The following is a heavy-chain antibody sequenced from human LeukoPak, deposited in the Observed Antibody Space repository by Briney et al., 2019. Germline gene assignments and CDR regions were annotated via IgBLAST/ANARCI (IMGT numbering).Heavy chain of an antibody. V-gene: IGHV1-18*01. Sequence: ASVKVSCKASGYTFTSYGISWVRQAPGQVLEWMGWISAYNGNTNYAQKLQGRVTMTTDTSTSTAYMELRSLRSDDTAVYYCARVRGYNWEGAFDYWGQGTLVTVSS. CDR1: GYTFTSYG. CDR2: ISAYNGNT. CDR3: ARVRGYNWEGAFDY. D-gene: IGHD5-24*01. J-gene: IGHJ4*02.